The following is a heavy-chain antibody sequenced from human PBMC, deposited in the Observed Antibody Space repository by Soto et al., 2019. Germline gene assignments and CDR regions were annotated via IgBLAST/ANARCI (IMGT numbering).Heavy chain of an antibody. Sequence: QVQLVESGGGVVQPGRSLRLSCAASGFTFSSYGMHWVRQAPGEGLEWVAVIWYDGSNKYYADSVKGRFTISRDNSKNTLYLQMNSLRAEDTAVYYCARETSMLHAFDIWGQGTMVTVSS. CDR3: ARETSMLHAFDI. D-gene: IGHD3-10*02. V-gene: IGHV3-33*01. J-gene: IGHJ3*02. CDR2: IWYDGSNK. CDR1: GFTFSSYG.